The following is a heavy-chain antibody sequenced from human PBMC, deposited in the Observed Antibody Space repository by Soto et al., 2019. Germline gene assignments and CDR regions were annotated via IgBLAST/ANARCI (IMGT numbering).Heavy chain of an antibody. V-gene: IGHV3-21*01. J-gene: IGHJ6*02. CDR1: GFTFSTYS. CDR3: AREYTAWPLAYGLDV. D-gene: IGHD2-2*02. CDR2: ISSRSDI. Sequence: GGSLRLSCVGAGFTFSTYSINWVRQAPGKGLEWVSSISSRSDIYYADSVKGRFTISRDNAKNSVSLQMNSLRAEDTAVYYCAREYTAWPLAYGLDVWGQGTTVTVSS.